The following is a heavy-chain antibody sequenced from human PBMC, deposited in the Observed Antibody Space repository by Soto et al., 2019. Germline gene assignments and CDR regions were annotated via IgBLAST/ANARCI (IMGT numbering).Heavy chain of an antibody. J-gene: IGHJ6*02. CDR3: RSSTSCYDESCVDV. Sequence: PSETLSLTCTLSGVSITSGAYYWTWVRQHPGKGLEWIGYIYYNGNTYFSPSLKSRLTISIDTSKNQFSLKLSSVTAADTAMYYCRSSTSCYDESCVDVWGQGTMVTVPS. V-gene: IGHV4-31*03. CDR1: GVSITSGAYY. CDR2: IYYNGNT. D-gene: IGHD2-2*01.